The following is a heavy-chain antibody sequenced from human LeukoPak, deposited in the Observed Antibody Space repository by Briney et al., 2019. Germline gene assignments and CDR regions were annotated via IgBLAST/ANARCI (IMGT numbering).Heavy chain of an antibody. D-gene: IGHD6-19*01. Sequence: HPGGSLRLSCVASGFTFSRYGMTWVRQAPGKGLEWVSVIYIGGNTYYADSVKGRFTISRDNSENTLYLQMNSLRAEDTAVYYCARGGRAVGPFIWYYYYYMDVWGKGTTVTISS. CDR2: IYIGGNT. CDR1: GFTFSRYG. J-gene: IGHJ6*03. CDR3: ARGGRAVGPFIWYYYYYMDV. V-gene: IGHV3-66*01.